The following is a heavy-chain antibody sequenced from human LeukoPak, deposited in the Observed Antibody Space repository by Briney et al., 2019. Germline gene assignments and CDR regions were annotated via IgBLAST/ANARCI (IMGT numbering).Heavy chain of an antibody. J-gene: IGHJ4*02. CDR3: ARGRLERLGALYANFYY. Sequence: GASVKVSCKASGYTFTGYYMHWVRQAPGQGLEWMGWINPNSGGTNYAQKFQGRVTMTRDTSISTAYMELSRLRSDDTAVYYCARGRLERLGALYANFYYWGQGTLVTVSS. V-gene: IGHV1-2*02. D-gene: IGHD1-1*01. CDR2: INPNSGGT. CDR1: GYTFTGYY.